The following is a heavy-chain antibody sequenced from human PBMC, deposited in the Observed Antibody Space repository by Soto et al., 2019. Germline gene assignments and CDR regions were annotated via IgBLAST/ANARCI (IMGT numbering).Heavy chain of an antibody. Sequence: QVQLVQSGAEVKKPGASVKVSCKSSGYTFTSYGISWVRQAPGQGLEWMGWISAYNGNTNYAQKLQGRVTMTTDTSTSTAYMELRSLRSDDTAVYYCARDCSGGSCYSSPTGYYYYGMDVWGQGTTVTVSS. V-gene: IGHV1-18*01. CDR1: GYTFTSYG. CDR2: ISAYNGNT. J-gene: IGHJ6*02. D-gene: IGHD2-15*01. CDR3: ARDCSGGSCYSSPTGYYYYGMDV.